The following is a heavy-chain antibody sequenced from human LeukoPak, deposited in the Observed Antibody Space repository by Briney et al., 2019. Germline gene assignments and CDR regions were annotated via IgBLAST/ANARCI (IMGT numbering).Heavy chain of an antibody. D-gene: IGHD3-10*01. CDR1: GGTFSSYA. CDR3: ASAASWFSNWFDP. J-gene: IGHJ5*02. V-gene: IGHV1-69*05. Sequence: SVKVSCKASGGTFSSYAISWVRQAPGQGLEWMGGIIPIFATANYAQKFQGRVTMTRDTSTSTVYMELSSLRSEDTAVYYCASAASWFSNWFDPWGQGTLVTVSS. CDR2: IIPIFATA.